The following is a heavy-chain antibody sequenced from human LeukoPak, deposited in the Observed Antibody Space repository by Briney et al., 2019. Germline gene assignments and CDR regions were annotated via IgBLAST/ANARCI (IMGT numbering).Heavy chain of an antibody. Sequence: GSLRLSCAAAGFTFSSYGMHWVRQAPGKGLEWVAVIWYDGSNKYYADSVKGRFTISRDNSKNTLYLQMNSLRAEDTAVYYCARDHRKDGYSSGTFDYWGQGTLVTVSS. CDR2: IWYDGSNK. V-gene: IGHV3-33*01. CDR1: GFTFSSYG. D-gene: IGHD6-19*01. CDR3: ARDHRKDGYSSGTFDY. J-gene: IGHJ4*02.